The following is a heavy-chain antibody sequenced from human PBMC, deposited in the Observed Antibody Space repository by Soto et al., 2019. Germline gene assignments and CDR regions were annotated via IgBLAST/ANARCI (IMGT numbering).Heavy chain of an antibody. Sequence: QVQLVQSGAEVKKPGSSVKVSCKASGGTFSSYAISWVRQAPGQGLEWMGGSIPIFGTANYAQKFQGRVTITADDPPSTAYTELSSLSSENTAVYYCSRPTLPHTGWHYFDYWGQRTLVTVSS. D-gene: IGHD7-27*01. J-gene: IGHJ4*02. CDR2: SIPIFGTA. V-gene: IGHV1-69*12. CDR3: SRPTLPHTGWHYFDY. CDR1: GGTFSSYA.